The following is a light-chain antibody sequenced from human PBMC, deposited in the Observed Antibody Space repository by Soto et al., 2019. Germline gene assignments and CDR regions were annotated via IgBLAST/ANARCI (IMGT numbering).Light chain of an antibody. CDR1: SSDIGSYDL. CDR2: EFT. J-gene: IGLJ1*01. CDR3: CSFADFTYV. Sequence: QSSLTQPAAVSGSPGESITIACTGTSSDIGSYDLVSWYQQHPGTAPKLIIYEFTKRRSGASTRFSGSKSGNTASLTISGLQAVDEADYYCCSFADFTYVFGTGTKVTVL. V-gene: IGLV2-23*02.